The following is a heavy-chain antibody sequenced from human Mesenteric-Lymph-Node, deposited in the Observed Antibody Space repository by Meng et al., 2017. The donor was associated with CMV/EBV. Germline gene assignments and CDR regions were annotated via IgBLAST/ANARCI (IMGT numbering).Heavy chain of an antibody. J-gene: IGHJ4*02. V-gene: IGHV3-15*01. Sequence: GGSLRLSCAASGFTFSSYAMHWVRQAPGKGLEWVGRIKSKTDGGTTDYAAPVKGRFTISRDDSKNTLYLQMNSLKTEDTAVYYCTTDGVVAATVAGYWGQGTLVTVSS. D-gene: IGHD2-15*01. CDR2: IKSKTDGGTT. CDR3: TTDGVVAATVAGY. CDR1: GFTFSSYA.